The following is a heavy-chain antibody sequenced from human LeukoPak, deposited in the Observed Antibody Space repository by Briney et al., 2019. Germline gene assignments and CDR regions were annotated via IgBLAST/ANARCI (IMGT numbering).Heavy chain of an antibody. CDR1: GGSFSGYY. CDR2: INHSGST. Sequence: KPSETPSLTCAVYGGSFSGYYWSWIRQPPGKGLEWIGEINHSGSTNYNPSLKSRVTISVDTSKNQFSLKLSSVTAADTAVYYCARFMVRGVTLFDYWGQGTLVTVSS. D-gene: IGHD3-10*01. J-gene: IGHJ4*02. V-gene: IGHV4-34*01. CDR3: ARFMVRGVTLFDY.